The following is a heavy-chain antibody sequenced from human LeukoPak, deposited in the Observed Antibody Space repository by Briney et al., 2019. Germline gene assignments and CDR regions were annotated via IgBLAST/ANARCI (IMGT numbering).Heavy chain of an antibody. D-gene: IGHD6-19*01. CDR2: ISGSGSST. J-gene: IGHJ4*02. CDR1: GFTLSTYA. CDR3: ARDPDTHSGWSLPYYFDY. V-gene: IGHV3-23*01. Sequence: GGSLRLSCAASGFTLSTYAMTWVRQVPGKGLEWVSGISGSGSSTYYTDSVKGRFTISRDNSKNTLYLQMNSLRAEDTAVYYCARDPDTHSGWSLPYYFDYWGQGTLVTVSA.